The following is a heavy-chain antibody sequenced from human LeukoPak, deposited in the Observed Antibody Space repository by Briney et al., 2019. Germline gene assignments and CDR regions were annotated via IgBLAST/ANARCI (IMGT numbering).Heavy chain of an antibody. CDR3: AEDYGGNSHDAFDI. V-gene: IGHV4-34*01. CDR2: INHSGST. CDR1: GGSFSGYY. Sequence: SETLSLTCAVYGGSFSGYYWSWIRQPPGKGLEWIGEINHSGSTNYNPSLKSRVTISVDTSKNQFSLKLSSVTAADTAVYYCAEDYGGNSHDAFDIWGQGTMVTVSS. J-gene: IGHJ3*02. D-gene: IGHD4-23*01.